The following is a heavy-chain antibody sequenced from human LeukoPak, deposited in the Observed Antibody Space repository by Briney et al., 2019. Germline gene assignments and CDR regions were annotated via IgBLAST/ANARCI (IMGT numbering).Heavy chain of an antibody. CDR3: ARAYYVYVWGSYYFDY. Sequence: GGSLRLSCAASGFTVSSNYMSWVRQAPGKGLEWVSVIYSGGSTYYADSVKGRFTISRDNSKNTLYLQMNSLRAEDTAVYYCARAYYVYVWGSYYFDYWGQGTLVTVSS. CDR1: GFTVSSNY. CDR2: IYSGGST. J-gene: IGHJ4*02. D-gene: IGHD3-16*01. V-gene: IGHV3-66*01.